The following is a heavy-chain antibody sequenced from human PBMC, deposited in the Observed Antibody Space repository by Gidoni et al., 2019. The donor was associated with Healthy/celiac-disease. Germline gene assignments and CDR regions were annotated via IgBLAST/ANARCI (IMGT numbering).Heavy chain of an antibody. CDR3: ANLDQYGMDV. CDR1: GFTFSSYG. J-gene: IGHJ6*02. CDR2: ISYDGSNK. D-gene: IGHD2-2*03. V-gene: IGHV3-30*18. Sequence: QVQLVESGGGVVQPGRSLRLSCAASGFTFSSYGMHWVRQAPGKGLGWVAVISYDGSNKYYADSVKCRFTISRDNSKNTLYLQMNSLRAEDTAVYYCANLDQYGMDVWGQGTTVTVSS.